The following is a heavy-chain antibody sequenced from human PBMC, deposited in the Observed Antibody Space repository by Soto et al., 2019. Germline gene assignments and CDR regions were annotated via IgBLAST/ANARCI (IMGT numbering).Heavy chain of an antibody. CDR1: GGSISSTTHY. D-gene: IGHD2-15*01. V-gene: IGHV4-39*07. Sequence: SEALSLTCTVSGGSISSTTHYWGWIRQPPGKGLEWIGSIFYSGSTYYNPSLKSRVTISVDTSKNQVSLRLSSVTAADTAIYYCARRTSVVAPIADAFDIWGQGTKVTVSS. CDR3: ARRTSVVAPIADAFDI. J-gene: IGHJ3*02. CDR2: IFYSGST.